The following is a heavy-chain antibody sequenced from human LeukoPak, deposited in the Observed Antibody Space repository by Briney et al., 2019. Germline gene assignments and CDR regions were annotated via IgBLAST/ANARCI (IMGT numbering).Heavy chain of an antibody. D-gene: IGHD2-15*01. Sequence: PGGSLRLSCAASGFIFSSYAMHWVRQAPGKGLEWVAVISYDGGNKYHADSVKGRFTISRDNSKNTLYLQMNSLRAEDTAVYYCARDQFGIVVVVAATGGLDYWGQGTLVTVSS. CDR1: GFIFSSYA. CDR2: ISYDGGNK. CDR3: ARDQFGIVVVVAATGGLDY. V-gene: IGHV3-30-3*01. J-gene: IGHJ4*02.